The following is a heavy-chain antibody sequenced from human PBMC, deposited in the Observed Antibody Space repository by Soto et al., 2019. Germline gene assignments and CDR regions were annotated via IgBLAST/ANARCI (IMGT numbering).Heavy chain of an antibody. CDR2: IIPILGIA. CDR3: ARGEEARSSTDI. CDR1: GGTFSSYT. J-gene: IGHJ3*02. Sequence: QVQLVQSGAEVKKPGSSVNVSCKASGGTFSSYTISWVRQAPGQGLEWMGRIIPILGIANYAQKFQGRVTITADKSTSTAYMELSSLRSEDTAVYYCARGEEARSSTDIWGQGTMVTVSS. V-gene: IGHV1-69*02. D-gene: IGHD2-2*01.